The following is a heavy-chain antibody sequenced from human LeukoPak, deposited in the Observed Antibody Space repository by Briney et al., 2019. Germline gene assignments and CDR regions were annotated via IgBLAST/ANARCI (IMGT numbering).Heavy chain of an antibody. CDR2: ISGSGGST. V-gene: IGHV3-23*01. J-gene: IGHJ3*02. Sequence: AGGSLRLSCAASGFTFSSYAMSWVRQAPGKGLEWVSAISGSGGSTYYADSVKGRFTISRDNSKNTLCLQMNSLRAEDTAVYYCAKCFMVTPYAFDIWGQGTMVTVSS. CDR3: AKCFMVTPYAFDI. D-gene: IGHD4-23*01. CDR1: GFTFSSYA.